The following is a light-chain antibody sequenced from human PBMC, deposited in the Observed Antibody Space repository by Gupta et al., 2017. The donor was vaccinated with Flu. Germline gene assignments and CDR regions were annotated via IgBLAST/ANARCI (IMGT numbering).Light chain of an antibody. CDR1: SYVGGYVY. Sequence: SYVGGYVYVSWYQKYQDKAPKLMIFEVSRRTSGNSNRFSGSNSGNTAFLTISGLQAEDEAYYYCTSYTTTNAVVVFGGGTKLTVL. CDR2: EVS. CDR3: TSYTTTNAVVV. J-gene: IGLJ2*01. V-gene: IGLV2-14*01.